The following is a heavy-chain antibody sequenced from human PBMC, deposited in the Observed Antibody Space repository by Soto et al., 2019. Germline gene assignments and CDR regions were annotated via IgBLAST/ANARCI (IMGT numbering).Heavy chain of an antibody. CDR3: AKDQKAYSSGWYGGFY. CDR1: GFTFSSYA. V-gene: IGHV3-23*01. D-gene: IGHD6-19*01. J-gene: IGHJ4*02. Sequence: EVQLLESGGGLVQPGGSLRLSCAASGFTFSSYAMSWVRQAPGKGLEWVSAISGSGGSTYYADSVKGRFTISRDNSKTTLYLQMNSLRAEDTAVYYCAKDQKAYSSGWYGGFYWGQGTLVTVSS. CDR2: ISGSGGST.